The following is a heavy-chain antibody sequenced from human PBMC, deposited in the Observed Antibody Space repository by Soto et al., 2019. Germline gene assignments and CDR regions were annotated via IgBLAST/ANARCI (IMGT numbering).Heavy chain of an antibody. Sequence: QVQLVQSGAEVKKPGASVKVSCKASGYTFTSYGIRWVRQAPGKGLEWMGWFSASNGNTNYARKLKGRVTITTDTSPSPAYMELRSLMSGDTAVYYCARDPGFRSDYWGQGTLVTVSS. CDR2: FSASNGNT. D-gene: IGHD3-9*01. J-gene: IGHJ4*02. V-gene: IGHV1-18*01. CDR1: GYTFTSYG. CDR3: ARDPGFRSDY.